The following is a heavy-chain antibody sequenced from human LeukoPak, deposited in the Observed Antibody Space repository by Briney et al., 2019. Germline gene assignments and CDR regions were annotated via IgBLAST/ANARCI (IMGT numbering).Heavy chain of an antibody. CDR1: GGSFSGYY. V-gene: IGHV4-34*01. CDR3: ARVGPYSSGYHRSSNYYYGMDV. D-gene: IGHD3-22*01. Sequence: SETLSLTCTVYGGSFSGYYWSWIRQPPGKGLEWIGEINHSGSTNYNPSLKSRVTISVDTSKNQFSLKLSSVTAADTAVYYCARVGPYSSGYHRSSNYYYGMDVWGQGTTVTVPS. CDR2: INHSGST. J-gene: IGHJ6*02.